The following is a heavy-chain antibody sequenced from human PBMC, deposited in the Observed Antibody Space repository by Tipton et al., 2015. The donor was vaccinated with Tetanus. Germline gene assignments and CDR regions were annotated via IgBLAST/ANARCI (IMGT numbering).Heavy chain of an antibody. CDR3: VRAPYSSPGKYYFDY. Sequence: TLSLTCTVSGASLRGGDYHWSWIRQPPGKGLEWLAYISGSGTTSSNYFLKSRITMTQDTSRNQFSLKLTSVTAADTAVYYCVRAPYSSPGKYYFDYWGQGTLVTVSS. CDR1: GASLRGGDYH. D-gene: IGHD4-11*01. J-gene: IGHJ4*02. V-gene: IGHV4-61*08. CDR2: ISGSGTT.